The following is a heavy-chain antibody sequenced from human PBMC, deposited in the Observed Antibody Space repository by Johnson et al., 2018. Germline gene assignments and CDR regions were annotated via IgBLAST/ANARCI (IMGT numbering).Heavy chain of an antibody. CDR1: GGSVSSGSYY. D-gene: IGHD1-26*01. CDR3: ATVGATQYYYYGMDV. Sequence: QVQLQESGPGLVKPSETLSLTCTVSGGSVSSGSYYWSWIRQPPGKGLEWIGYIYYSGSTNYNPSLKSRFTISVDTSKNQVSLKLSSVTAADTAVYYFATVGATQYYYYGMDVWGQGTTVTVSS. CDR2: IYYSGST. J-gene: IGHJ6*02. V-gene: IGHV4-61*01.